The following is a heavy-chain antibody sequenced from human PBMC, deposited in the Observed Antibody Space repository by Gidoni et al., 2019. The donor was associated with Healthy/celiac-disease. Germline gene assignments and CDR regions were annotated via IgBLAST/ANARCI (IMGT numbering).Heavy chain of an antibody. V-gene: IGHV4-39*01. CDR1: GGSIRSSSYY. J-gene: IGHJ4*02. D-gene: IGHD5-18*01. Sequence: QLQLQESGPGLVKPSETLSLTCTVSGGSIRSSSYYWGWIRQPPGKGLEWIGSIYYSGSTYYNPSLKSRVTISVDTSKNQFSLKLSSVTAADTAVYYCARRPRGYSYGYGYYFDYWGQGTLVTVSS. CDR2: IYYSGST. CDR3: ARRPRGYSYGYGYYFDY.